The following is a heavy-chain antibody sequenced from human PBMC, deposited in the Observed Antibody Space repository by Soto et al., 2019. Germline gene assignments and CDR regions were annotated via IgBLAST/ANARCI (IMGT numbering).Heavy chain of an antibody. CDR2: ISSSGSTI. CDR3: ARAYYYDSSGYPFDY. Sequence: GGSLRLSCAASGFTFSSYEMNWVRQAPGKGLEWVSYISSSGSTIYYADSVKGRFTIPRDNAKNSLYLQMNSLRAEDTAVYYCARAYYYDSSGYPFDYWGQGTLVTVSS. V-gene: IGHV3-48*03. J-gene: IGHJ4*02. D-gene: IGHD3-22*01. CDR1: GFTFSSYE.